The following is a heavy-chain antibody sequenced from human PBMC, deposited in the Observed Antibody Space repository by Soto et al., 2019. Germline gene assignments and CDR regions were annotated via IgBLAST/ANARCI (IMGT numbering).Heavy chain of an antibody. CDR1: GFTFKSYG. CDR2: IWYDGSNK. D-gene: IGHD2-2*01. J-gene: IGHJ4*02. CDR3: ARDSMPPFDY. Sequence: GGSLRLSCASSGFTFKSYGMHWIRQAPGKGLEWVAVIWYDGSNKYYADSVKGRFTISRDNSKNTLYLQMNSLRAEDTAVYYCARDSMPPFDYWGQGTLVTSPQ. V-gene: IGHV3-33*01.